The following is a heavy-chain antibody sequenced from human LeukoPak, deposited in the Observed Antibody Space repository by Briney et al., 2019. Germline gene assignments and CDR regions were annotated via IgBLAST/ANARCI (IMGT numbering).Heavy chain of an antibody. Sequence: SETLYLTCAVYGGSFSGYYWSWIRQPPGKGLEWIGEINHSGSTNYNPSLKSRVTISVDTSKNQFSLKLSSVTAADTAVYYCARRQYCSGGSCEFDYWGQGTLVTVSS. CDR3: ARRQYCSGGSCEFDY. D-gene: IGHD2-15*01. J-gene: IGHJ4*02. V-gene: IGHV4-34*01. CDR2: INHSGST. CDR1: GGSFSGYY.